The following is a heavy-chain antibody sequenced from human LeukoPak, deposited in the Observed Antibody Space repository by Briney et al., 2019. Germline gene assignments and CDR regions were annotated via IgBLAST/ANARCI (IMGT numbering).Heavy chain of an antibody. CDR3: ARVRDRSSYFYDLDY. Sequence: SETLSLTCTVSGGSISSYYWSWIRQPPGKGLEWIGCIHYSGSTNYNPSLRSRVTISVDTSKNQFSLKLSSVTAADTAIYYCARVRDRSSYFYDLDYWGQGTLVTVSS. CDR1: GGSISSYY. J-gene: IGHJ4*02. V-gene: IGHV4-59*01. CDR2: IHYSGST. D-gene: IGHD3-22*01.